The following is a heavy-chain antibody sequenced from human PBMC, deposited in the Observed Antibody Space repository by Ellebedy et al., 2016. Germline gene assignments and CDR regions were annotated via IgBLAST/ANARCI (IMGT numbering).Heavy chain of an antibody. Sequence: GESLKISCSASGFTFSSYAMHWVRQAPGKGLEYVSAISSNGGSTYYADSVKGRFTISRDNSKNTLYLQMSSLRAEDTAVYYCVKAELRYFDWFDYWGQGTLVTVSS. J-gene: IGHJ4*02. CDR1: GFTFSSYA. D-gene: IGHD3-9*01. V-gene: IGHV3-64D*06. CDR3: VKAELRYFDWFDY. CDR2: ISSNGGST.